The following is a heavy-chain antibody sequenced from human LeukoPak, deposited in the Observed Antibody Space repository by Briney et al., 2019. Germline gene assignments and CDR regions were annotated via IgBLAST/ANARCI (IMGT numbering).Heavy chain of an antibody. CDR1: GGSISNYY. V-gene: IGHV4-59*01. CDR3: ARGAAVTY. CDR2: IHYSGSA. J-gene: IGHJ4*02. Sequence: SETLSLTCAVSGGSISNYYWSWIRQPPGKGLEWIGYIHYSGSANYNPSLKSRVTISLDTSKNQFSLKLSSVTVADTAVYYCARGAAVTYWGQGTLVTVSS. D-gene: IGHD6-13*01.